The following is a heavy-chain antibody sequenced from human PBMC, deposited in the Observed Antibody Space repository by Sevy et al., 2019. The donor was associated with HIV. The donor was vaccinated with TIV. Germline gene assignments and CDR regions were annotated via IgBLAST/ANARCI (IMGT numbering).Heavy chain of an antibody. CDR3: ARGGSLKYYYDSSGYYYRFDS. V-gene: IGHV4-34*01. CDR2: INHSGNT. Sequence: LETLSLTCAVYGGSFSTYYWSWIRQPPGKGLEWIGEINHSGNTNYNPSLKSRFTISVDTSKNQFSLRLSSVTAADTAVYYCARGGSLKYYYDSSGYYYRFDSWGQGTLVTVSS. CDR1: GGSFSTYY. D-gene: IGHD3-22*01. J-gene: IGHJ4*02.